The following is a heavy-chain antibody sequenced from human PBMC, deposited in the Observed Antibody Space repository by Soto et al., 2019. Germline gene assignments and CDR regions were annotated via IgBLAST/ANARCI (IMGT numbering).Heavy chain of an antibody. CDR2: ISSSGGSI. V-gene: IGHV3-23*01. CDR3: AAKYGPFDY. CDR1: GFTFSSYA. D-gene: IGHD3-10*01. Sequence: PGGSLRLSCAASGFTFSSYAMSWVRQAPGKGLEWVSAISSSGGSIYYADSVKGRFTISRDNAKNSLYLQMNSLRAEDTAVYYCAAKYGPFDYWGQGTLVTVSS. J-gene: IGHJ4*02.